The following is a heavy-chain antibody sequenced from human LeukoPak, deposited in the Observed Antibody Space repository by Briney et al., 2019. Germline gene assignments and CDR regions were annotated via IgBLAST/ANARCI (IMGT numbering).Heavy chain of an antibody. V-gene: IGHV1-2*02. CDR3: ASDLAGSPDGRERDCSSTSCYRGNY. CDR1: GYTFTCYY. D-gene: IGHD2-2*01. J-gene: IGHJ4*02. Sequence: ASVKVSCKASGYTFTCYYMHWVRQAPGQGLEWMGWINPISGGTNYAQKFQGTVTMTRDTSISTAYMELSRLRSDDTAVCYCASDLAGSPDGRERDCSSTSCYRGNYWGQGTLVTVSS. CDR2: INPISGGT.